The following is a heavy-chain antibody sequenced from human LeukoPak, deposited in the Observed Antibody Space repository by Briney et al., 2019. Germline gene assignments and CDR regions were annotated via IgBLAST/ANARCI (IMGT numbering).Heavy chain of an antibody. CDR2: ISSSGTNK. D-gene: IGHD1-26*01. Sequence: GGSLRLSCAASGFTFSIYSMNWVRQAPGMGLEWVSSISSSGTNKYYADSVKGRFTISRDNAKNSLYLQMNSLRAEDTAVYYCASGSYDTRRYDYWGQGILVTVTS. J-gene: IGHJ4*02. CDR1: GFTFSIYS. V-gene: IGHV3-21*06. CDR3: ASGSYDTRRYDY.